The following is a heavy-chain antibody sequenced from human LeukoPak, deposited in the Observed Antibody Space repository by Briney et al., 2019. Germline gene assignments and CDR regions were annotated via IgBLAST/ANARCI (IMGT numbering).Heavy chain of an antibody. J-gene: IGHJ4*02. CDR3: AKDISIVVVPAAVEIDY. CDR2: ISGSGGST. V-gene: IGHV3-23*01. CDR1: GFTFSSYA. D-gene: IGHD2-2*01. Sequence: GGSLRLSCAASGFTFSSYAMSWVRQAPGKGLEWVSAISGSGGSTYYADSVKGRFTISRDNSKNTPYLQMNSLRAEDTAVYYCAKDISIVVVPAAVEIDYWGQGTLVTVSS.